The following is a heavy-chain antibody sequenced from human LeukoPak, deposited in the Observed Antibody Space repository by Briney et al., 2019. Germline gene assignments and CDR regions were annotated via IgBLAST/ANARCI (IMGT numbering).Heavy chain of an antibody. CDR1: GFTFSSYA. J-gene: IGHJ3*02. CDR3: ARHVLLWFGEIHFDI. CDR2: ISYDGSNK. V-gene: IGHV3-30*04. Sequence: GGSLRLSCAASGFTFSSYAMHWVRQAPGKGLEWVAVISYDGSNKYYADSVKGRFTISRDNSKNTLYLQMNSLRAEDTAVYYCARHVLLWFGEIHFDIWGQGTMVTVSS. D-gene: IGHD3-10*01.